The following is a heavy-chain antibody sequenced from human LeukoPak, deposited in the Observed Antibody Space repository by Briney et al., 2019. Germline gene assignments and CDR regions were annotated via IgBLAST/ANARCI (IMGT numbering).Heavy chain of an antibody. Sequence: GGFLRLSCAASGFTVSNKYMTWVRQAPGKGLEWVSLIYSDGRTYYADSVKGRCTISRDNSKNTLYLQMNSLRVEDTAVYYCARGLFLSGYLDAFDIWGQGTVVTVSS. D-gene: IGHD3-22*01. J-gene: IGHJ3*02. CDR2: IYSDGRT. CDR1: GFTVSNKY. V-gene: IGHV3-53*01. CDR3: ARGLFLSGYLDAFDI.